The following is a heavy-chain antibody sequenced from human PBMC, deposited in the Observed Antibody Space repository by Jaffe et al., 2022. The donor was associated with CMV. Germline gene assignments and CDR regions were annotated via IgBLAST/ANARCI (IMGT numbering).Heavy chain of an antibody. J-gene: IGHJ4*02. D-gene: IGHD6-19*01. CDR2: IKQDGSEK. Sequence: EVQLVESGGGLVQPGGSLRLSCAASGFTFSSYWMSWVRQAPGKGLEWVANIKQDGSEKYYVDSVKGRFTISRDNAKNSLYLQMNSLRAEDTAVYYCARDRSGSGFFFLDYWGQGTLVTVSS. CDR3: ARDRSGSGFFFLDY. CDR1: GFTFSSYW. V-gene: IGHV3-7*03.